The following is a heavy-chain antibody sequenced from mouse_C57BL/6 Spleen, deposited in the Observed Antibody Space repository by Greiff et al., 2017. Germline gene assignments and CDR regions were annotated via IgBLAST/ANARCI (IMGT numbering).Heavy chain of an antibody. V-gene: IGHV5-4*01. J-gene: IGHJ2*01. Sequence: VQLKESGGGLVKPGGSLKLSCAASGFTFSSYAMSWVRQTPEKRLEWVATISDGGSYTYYPDNVKGRFTITRDNAKNNLYLRISHLKSEDTSMYYCAGDLDYDGVEYWGQGTTLTVSS. CDR2: ISDGGSYT. CDR1: GFTFSSYA. D-gene: IGHD2-4*01. CDR3: AGDLDYDGVEY.